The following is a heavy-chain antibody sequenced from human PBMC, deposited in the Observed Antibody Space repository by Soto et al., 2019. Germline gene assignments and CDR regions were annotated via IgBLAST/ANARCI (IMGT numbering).Heavy chain of an antibody. V-gene: IGHV1-69*13. CDR1: GGTFSSYA. J-gene: IGHJ6*02. CDR3: ARDFTTAMAPDYYGMDV. Sequence: SVKVSCKASGGTFSSYAISWVRQAPGQGLEWMGGIIPIFGTANYAQKFQGRVTITADESTSTAYMELSSLRSEDTAVYYCARDFTTAMAPDYYGMDVWGQGTTVTVSS. D-gene: IGHD5-18*01. CDR2: IIPIFGTA.